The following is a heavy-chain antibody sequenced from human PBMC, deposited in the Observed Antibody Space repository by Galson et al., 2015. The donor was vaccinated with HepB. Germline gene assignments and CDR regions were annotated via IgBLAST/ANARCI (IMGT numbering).Heavy chain of an antibody. D-gene: IGHD3-9*01. Sequence: SLRLSCAASGFTFSSYGMHWVRQAPGKGLEWVAVIWYDGSNKYYADSVKGRFTISRDNSKNTLYLQMNSLRAEDTAVYYCARVAWDILTGYYNADDPDYYYGMDVWGQGTTVAVSS. CDR2: IWYDGSNK. V-gene: IGHV3-33*01. J-gene: IGHJ6*02. CDR1: GFTFSSYG. CDR3: ARVAWDILTGYYNADDPDYYYGMDV.